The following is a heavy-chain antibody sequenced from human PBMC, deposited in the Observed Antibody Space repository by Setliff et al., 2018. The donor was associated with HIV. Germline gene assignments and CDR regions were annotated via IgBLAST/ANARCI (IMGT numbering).Heavy chain of an antibody. CDR3: VKGGYNFWSGYPDAFDI. CDR2: ISSNGGST. V-gene: IGHV3-64D*09. J-gene: IGHJ3*02. D-gene: IGHD3-3*01. CDR1: GFTFSSYA. Sequence: GGSLRLSCSASGFTFSSYAMHWVRQAPGKGLEYVSAISSNGGSTYYADSVKGRFTISGDNSKNTLYLQMSSLRAEDTAVYYCVKGGYNFWSGYPDAFDIWGQGTMVTVSS.